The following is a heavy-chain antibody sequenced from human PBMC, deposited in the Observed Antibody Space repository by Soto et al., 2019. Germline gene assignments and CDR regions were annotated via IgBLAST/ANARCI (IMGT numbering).Heavy chain of an antibody. V-gene: IGHV1-8*01. CDR1: GDTFTNFD. CDR3: ARYIFGQGFKA. J-gene: IGHJ5*02. D-gene: IGHD3-3*02. Sequence: QVQLVQPGTEVRKPGASVKVSCETSGDTFTNFDLNWVRQASGQGLEWIGWMRADSGHSGHARKFQGRVSMTRDTSRRTAYMELSSLRAEDTAVYYCARYIFGQGFKAWGQGTLVVGSS. CDR2: MRADSGHS.